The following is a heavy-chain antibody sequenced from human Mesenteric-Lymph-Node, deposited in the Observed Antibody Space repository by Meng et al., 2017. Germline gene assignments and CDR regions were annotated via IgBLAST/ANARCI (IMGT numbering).Heavy chain of an antibody. CDR3: AKTALFAELAAGQVDY. CDR1: GGSLSGSF. J-gene: IGHJ4*02. Sequence: QGQLQQWGAGLLRPSETLSLTCAVSGGSLSGSFWTWIRQPPGKGLEWIGEINHSGGTNSNPSLKSRVTISVDTSKNQFSLRLRSVTAADTAVYFCAKTALFAELAAGQVDYWGQGTLVTVSS. V-gene: IGHV4-34*01. D-gene: IGHD1-1*01. CDR2: INHSGGT.